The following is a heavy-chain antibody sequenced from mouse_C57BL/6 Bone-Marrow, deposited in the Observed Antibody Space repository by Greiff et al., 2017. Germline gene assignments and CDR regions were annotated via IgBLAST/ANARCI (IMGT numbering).Heavy chain of an antibody. CDR3: ARFRCDGSTADY. Sequence: VQLQQPGAELVKPGASVKLSCKASGYTFTSYWMHWVNQRPGQGLEWIGKIHPSDSDTNYNQKFKGKATLTVDKSSSTAYMQLSSLTSEDSAVYYCARFRCDGSTADYWGQGTTLTVSS. J-gene: IGHJ2*01. D-gene: IGHD1-1*01. CDR2: IHPSDSDT. CDR1: GYTFTSYW. V-gene: IGHV1-74*01.